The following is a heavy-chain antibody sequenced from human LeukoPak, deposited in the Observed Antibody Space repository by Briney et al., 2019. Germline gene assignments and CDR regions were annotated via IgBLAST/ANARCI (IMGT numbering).Heavy chain of an antibody. CDR1: GGSISSGGYY. V-gene: IGHV4-31*03. CDR2: IYYSGST. CDR3: ARDWTTGYFDY. D-gene: IGHD3/OR15-3a*01. J-gene: IGHJ4*02. Sequence: PSQPLSLPCSVSGGSISSGGYYWSWIRQHPGKGLEWIGYIYYSGSTYYNPSLKSRVTISVDTSKNQFSLKLSSVTAADTAVYYCARDWTTGYFDYWGQGTLVTVSS.